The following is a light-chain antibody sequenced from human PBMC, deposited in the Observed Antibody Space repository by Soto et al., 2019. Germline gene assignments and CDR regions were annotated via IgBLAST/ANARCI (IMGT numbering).Light chain of an antibody. CDR2: GAS. Sequence: IVMTHSPATLSVSPWERATLSCRASQSVGTKLAWYQQTRGQAPRLLIYGASNRATGVPARFSGSVSGTEFTLTINSLQSEDSAVYYCQQHNQWPITFGQGTRLEIK. V-gene: IGKV3-15*01. CDR3: QQHNQWPIT. CDR1: QSVGTK. J-gene: IGKJ5*01.